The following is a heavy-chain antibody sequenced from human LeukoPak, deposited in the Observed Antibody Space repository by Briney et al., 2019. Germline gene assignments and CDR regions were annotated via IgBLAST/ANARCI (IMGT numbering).Heavy chain of an antibody. D-gene: IGHD6-19*01. CDR2: ISANNNNT. V-gene: IGHV1-18*01. Sequence: ASVKVSCKASNYTFIRYGITWVRQATGQGLEWLAWISANNNNTDNVQKLQGRVTMTTDTSTSTAYMELRSLRSDDTAVYYCARGVADHYYYYMDVWGKGTTVTVSS. CDR1: NYTFIRYG. CDR3: ARGVADHYYYYMDV. J-gene: IGHJ6*03.